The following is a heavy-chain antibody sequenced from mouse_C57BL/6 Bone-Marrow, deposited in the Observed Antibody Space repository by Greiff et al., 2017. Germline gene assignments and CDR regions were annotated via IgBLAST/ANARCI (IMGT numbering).Heavy chain of an antibody. CDR3: ARMVKGY. D-gene: IGHD2-2*01. CDR1: GYAFTNYL. J-gene: IGHJ2*01. CDR2: INPGSGGT. Sequence: QVQLKQSGAELVRPGTSVKVSCKASGYAFTNYLIEWVKQRPGQGLEWIGVINPGSGGTNYTAKFQGKATLTADKSSSTAYMQLSSLTSEDSAVYFCARMVKGYWGQGTTLTVSS. V-gene: IGHV1-54*01.